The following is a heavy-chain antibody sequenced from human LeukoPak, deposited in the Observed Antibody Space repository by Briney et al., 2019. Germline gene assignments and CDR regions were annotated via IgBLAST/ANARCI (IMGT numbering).Heavy chain of an antibody. D-gene: IGHD4-23*01. CDR2: VSSSGSDT. Sequence: GGSPRLSWAASGFIFTTYAMGWVRPLPGEGLGWVSSVSSSGSDTYYTSSVKGRFTISRDNSKNTLYLQVNSLRVEDTAVYYCARRVLGAVGYFDYWGQGALVTVSS. V-gene: IGHV3-23*05. CDR1: GFIFTTYA. J-gene: IGHJ4*02. CDR3: ARRVLGAVGYFDY.